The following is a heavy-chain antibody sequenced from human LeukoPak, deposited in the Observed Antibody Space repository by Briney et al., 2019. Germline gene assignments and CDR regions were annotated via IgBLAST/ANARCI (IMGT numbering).Heavy chain of an antibody. J-gene: IGHJ4*02. CDR3: ARAEAMVNYYFDY. CDR1: GGSISSYY. Sequence: SETLSLTCTVSGGSISSYYWSWIRQPPGKGLEWIGYIYYSGSTNYNPSLKSRVTISVDTSKNQFSLKLSSVTAADTAVYYCARAEAMVNYYFDYWGQGTLVTVSS. D-gene: IGHD5-18*01. CDR2: IYYSGST. V-gene: IGHV4-59*01.